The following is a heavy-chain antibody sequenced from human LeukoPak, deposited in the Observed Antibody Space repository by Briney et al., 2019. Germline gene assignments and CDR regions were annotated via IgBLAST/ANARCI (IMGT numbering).Heavy chain of an antibody. CDR3: ARDLYGSGSYSTNWFDP. CDR1: GGSISSGSYY. D-gene: IGHD3-10*01. V-gene: IGHV4-61*02. Sequence: SQTLSLTCTVSGGSISSGSYYWSWIRQPAGKGLEWIGRIYTSGSTNYNPSLKSRVTISVDTSKNQFSLKLSSVTAADTAVYYCARDLYGSGSYSTNWFDPWGQGTLVTVSS. CDR2: IYTSGST. J-gene: IGHJ5*02.